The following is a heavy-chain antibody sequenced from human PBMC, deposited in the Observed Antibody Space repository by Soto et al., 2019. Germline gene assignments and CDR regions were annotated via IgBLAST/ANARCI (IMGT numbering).Heavy chain of an antibody. CDR3: ASQYYDILAASVDWFDP. CDR1: GGSISSSSYY. CDR2: MHYSGSS. D-gene: IGHD3-9*01. Sequence: SETLSLTCSVSGGSISSSSYYWGWIRQPPGKGLEWIGSMHYSGSSYYNPSLKSRFTISVDTSKNHFSLTLSSVTAADTAVYYCASQYYDILAASVDWFDPWGQGTLVTVSS. J-gene: IGHJ5*02. V-gene: IGHV4-39*02.